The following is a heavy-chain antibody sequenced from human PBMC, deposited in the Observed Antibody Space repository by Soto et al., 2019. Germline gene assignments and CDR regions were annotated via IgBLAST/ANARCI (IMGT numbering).Heavy chain of an antibody. D-gene: IGHD3-9*01. Sequence: GESLKISCKASGYSFTSHWIGWVRQMPGKGLEWMGIIFPRDSDTRYSPSFQGQVTISVDKSISTAYLQWSSLKASDTAMYYCATLTGNWFDPWGQGTLVTVSS. J-gene: IGHJ5*02. V-gene: IGHV5-51*01. CDR1: GYSFTSHW. CDR2: IFPRDSDT. CDR3: ATLTGNWFDP.